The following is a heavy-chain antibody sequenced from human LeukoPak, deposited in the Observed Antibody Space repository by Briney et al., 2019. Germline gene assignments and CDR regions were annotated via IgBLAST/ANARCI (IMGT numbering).Heavy chain of an antibody. Sequence: PGGSLRLSCAASGFTFSSYEMNWVRQAPGKGLEWVSYISSSGSTIYYADSVKGRFTISRDNAKNSLYLQMNSLRAEDTAVYYCARDRPRGYHSNGYYDYWGQGTLVTVSS. D-gene: IGHD3-22*01. J-gene: IGHJ4*02. CDR1: GFTFSSYE. CDR3: ARDRPRGYHSNGYYDY. V-gene: IGHV3-48*03. CDR2: ISSSGSTI.